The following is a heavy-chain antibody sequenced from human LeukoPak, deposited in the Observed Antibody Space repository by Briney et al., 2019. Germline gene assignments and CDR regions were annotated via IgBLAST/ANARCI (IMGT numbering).Heavy chain of an antibody. D-gene: IGHD3-3*01. CDR2: ISSSISYI. V-gene: IGHV3-21*01. CDR1: GFTFSSYS. CDR3: ARDAHYDFWSGYYSTWPLGY. J-gene: IGHJ4*02. Sequence: GGSLRLSCAASGFTFSSYSINWVRQAPGKGLEWVSSISSSISYIYYADSVKGRFTISRDNAKNSLYLQMNSLRAEDTAVYYCARDAHYDFWSGYYSTWPLGYWGQGTLVTVSS.